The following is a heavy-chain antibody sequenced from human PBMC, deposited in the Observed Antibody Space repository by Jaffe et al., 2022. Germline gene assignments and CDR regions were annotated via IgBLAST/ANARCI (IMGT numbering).Heavy chain of an antibody. J-gene: IGHJ6*03. D-gene: IGHD6-19*01. CDR2: INPSGGST. Sequence: QVQLVQSGAEVKKPGASVKVSCKASGYTFTSYYMHWVRQAPGQGLEWMGIINPSGGSTSYAQKFQGRVTMTRDTSTSTVYMELSSLRSEDTAVYYCARDQIAVAGTAYYYYMDVWGKGTTVTVSS. CDR1: GYTFTSYY. V-gene: IGHV1-46*01. CDR3: ARDQIAVAGTAYYYYMDV.